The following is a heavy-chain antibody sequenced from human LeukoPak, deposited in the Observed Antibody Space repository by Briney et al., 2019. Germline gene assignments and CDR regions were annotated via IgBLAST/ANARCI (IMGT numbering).Heavy chain of an antibody. V-gene: IGHV1-8*01. CDR1: GYTFTSYD. Sequence: ASVKVSCKASGYTFTSYDINWVRQATGQGLEWMGWMNPNSGNTGYAQKFQGRVTMTRNTSISTAYMELSSLRSEDTAVYYCARDPENYGYYYYGMDVWGQGTTVTVSS. D-gene: IGHD3-16*01. CDR2: MNPNSGNT. J-gene: IGHJ6*02. CDR3: ARDPENYGYYYYGMDV.